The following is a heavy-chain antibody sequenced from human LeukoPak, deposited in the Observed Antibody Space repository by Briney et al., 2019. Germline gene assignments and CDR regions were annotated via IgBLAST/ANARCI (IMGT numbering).Heavy chain of an antibody. CDR1: GGSFSGYF. CDR2: INHRGST. Sequence: SETLSLTCGVSGGSFSGYFWTWIRQPPDKGLEWIGEINHRGSTTYSPSLKSRVTISLDTSKNQFSLRLNSVTAADTAVYYCARGGESGYDTWGQGSLVTVSS. J-gene: IGHJ5*02. D-gene: IGHD5-12*01. V-gene: IGHV4-34*01. CDR3: ARGGESGYDT.